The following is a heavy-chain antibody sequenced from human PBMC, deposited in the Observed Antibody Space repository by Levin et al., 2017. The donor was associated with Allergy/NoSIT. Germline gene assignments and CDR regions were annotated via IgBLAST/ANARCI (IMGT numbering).Heavy chain of an antibody. Sequence: AGGSLRLSCAASGFPFSSYGLHWVRQAPGKGLEWVAVISSDGSNQHYADSVKGRFTVSRDNTKNTLYLQMNSLRGEDTAVYSCARDQHSSGWNAADNWGQGTLVTVSS. CDR2: ISSDGSNQ. CDR3: ARDQHSSGWNAADN. D-gene: IGHD6-19*01. J-gene: IGHJ4*02. V-gene: IGHV3-30*04. CDR1: GFPFSSYG.